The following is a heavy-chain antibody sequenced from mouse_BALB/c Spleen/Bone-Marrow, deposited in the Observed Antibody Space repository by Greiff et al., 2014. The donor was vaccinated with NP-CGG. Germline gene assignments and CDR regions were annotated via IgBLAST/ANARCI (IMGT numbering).Heavy chain of an antibody. CDR2: IDPANGNT. J-gene: IGHJ1*01. V-gene: IGHV14-3*02. D-gene: IGHD1-1*01. CDR1: GFNIKDIY. CDR3: AAYYYGSSYFAY. Sequence: VQLQQSGAELVKPGASVKLSCTASGFNIKDIYMHWVKQRPEQGLEWIGRIDPANGNTKYDPKFQGKATITADTSSNTAYLQLSSLTSEDTAVYYCAAYYYGSSYFAYWGPGTPVTVSS.